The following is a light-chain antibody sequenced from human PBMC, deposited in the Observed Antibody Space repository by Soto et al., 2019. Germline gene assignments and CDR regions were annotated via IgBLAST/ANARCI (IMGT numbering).Light chain of an antibody. CDR3: QHYAGPPFT. Sequence: EIVLAQSPGTLSLSPGERATLACRASQSVNSRFLAWYQQKPGQAPSLLIYGVSSRATGIPDRFSGSGSGTDFTLITSRLEPEDFAVYYCQHYAGPPFTFGPGTKVDIK. CDR2: GVS. J-gene: IGKJ3*01. CDR1: QSVNSRF. V-gene: IGKV3-20*01.